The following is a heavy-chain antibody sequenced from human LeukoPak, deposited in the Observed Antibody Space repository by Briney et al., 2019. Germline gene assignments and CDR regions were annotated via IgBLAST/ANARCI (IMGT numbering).Heavy chain of an antibody. CDR3: ARLSVAELDY. Sequence: SETLSLTCTVSGGSISSSSYYWGWIRQPPGKGLEWIGYIYYSGSTNYNPSLKSRVTISVDTSKNQFSLKLSSVTAADTAVYYCARLSVAELDYWGQGTLVTVSS. J-gene: IGHJ4*02. CDR2: IYYSGST. V-gene: IGHV4-61*05. CDR1: GGSISSSSYY. D-gene: IGHD6-19*01.